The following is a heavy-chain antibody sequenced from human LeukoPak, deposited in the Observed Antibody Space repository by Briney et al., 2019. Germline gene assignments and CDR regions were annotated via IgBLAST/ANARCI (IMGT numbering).Heavy chain of an antibody. Sequence: GGSLRLSCAASGFTFSSYAMHWVRQAPGKGLEWVAVISYDGSNKYYADSVKGRFTISRDNSKNTLYLQMNSLRAEDTAVYYCARDRSFYFYYGMDVWGQGTTVTVSS. CDR3: ARDRSFYFYYGMDV. CDR2: ISYDGSNK. J-gene: IGHJ6*02. CDR1: GFTFSSYA. V-gene: IGHV3-30-3*01. D-gene: IGHD3-16*02.